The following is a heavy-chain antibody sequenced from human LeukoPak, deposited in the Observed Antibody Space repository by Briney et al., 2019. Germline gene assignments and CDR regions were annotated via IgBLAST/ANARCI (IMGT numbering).Heavy chain of an antibody. CDR3: VRDLD. V-gene: IGHV3-21*01. CDR2: IGGLGTYI. J-gene: IGHJ4*02. CDR1: GFTFSSYS. Sequence: GGSLRLSCAASGFTFSSYSMNWVRQAPGKGLEWVSSIGGLGTYIYYADSVKGRFTISRDNARNSVFLQMSSLRAEDTAVYYCVRDLDWGQGTLVTVSS.